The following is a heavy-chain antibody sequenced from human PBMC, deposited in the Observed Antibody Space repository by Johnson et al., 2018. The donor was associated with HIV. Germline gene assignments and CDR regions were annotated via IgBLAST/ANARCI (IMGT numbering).Heavy chain of an antibody. D-gene: IGHD2-15*01. V-gene: IGHV3-11*04. CDR3: ARRGGTGYSEPIDF. J-gene: IGHJ3*01. CDR2: ISSGGSGM. Sequence: SWVRRAPGKGLEWIAYISSGGSGMNYADSVKGRFTVSRDNAKKSLYLQMDSLRVDDTAIYYCARRGGTGYSEPIDFWGQGTMVTVSS.